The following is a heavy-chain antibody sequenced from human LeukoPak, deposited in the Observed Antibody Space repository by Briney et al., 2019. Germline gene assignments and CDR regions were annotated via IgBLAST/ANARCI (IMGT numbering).Heavy chain of an antibody. V-gene: IGHV3-64*01. J-gene: IGHJ4*02. CDR3: ARRSSSWFHYFDY. CDR2: ISSNGGST. CDR1: GFTFSNYA. Sequence: GGSLRLSYAASGFTFSNYAVHWVRQAPGKGLEYVSAISSNGGSTYYANSVKGRFTISRDNSNNTLYLQMGSLRAEDMAVYYCARRSSSWFHYFDYWGQGTLVTVSS. D-gene: IGHD6-13*01.